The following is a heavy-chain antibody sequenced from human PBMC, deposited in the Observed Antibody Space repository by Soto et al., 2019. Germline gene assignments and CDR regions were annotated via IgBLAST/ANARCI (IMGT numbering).Heavy chain of an antibody. J-gene: IGHJ4*02. D-gene: IGHD3-10*01. CDR3: ARDPYYYGSGSFDD. CDR2: IIPIFGTA. V-gene: IGHV1-69*13. Sequence: SVKVSCKASGGTFSSYAISWVRQAPGQGLEWMGGIIPIFGTANYAQKFQGRVTITADESTSTAYMELSSLRSEDTAVYYCARDPYYYGSGSFDDWGQGTLVTVSS. CDR1: GGTFSSYA.